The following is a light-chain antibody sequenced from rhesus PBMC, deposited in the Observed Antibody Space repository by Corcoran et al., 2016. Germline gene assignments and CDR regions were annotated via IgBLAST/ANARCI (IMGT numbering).Light chain of an antibody. V-gene: IGKV1-21*01. J-gene: IGKJ2*01. Sequence: DIQMTQSPSSLSASVGDKVTITCRASQGISSWLAWYQQKPGKAPKLLISKASSLQSGVPSRFGGSGSGTDFTLTISSLQPEDFGSYYCLQYNSFPVTFGQGTNVEIK. CDR3: LQYNSFPVT. CDR2: KAS. CDR1: QGISSW.